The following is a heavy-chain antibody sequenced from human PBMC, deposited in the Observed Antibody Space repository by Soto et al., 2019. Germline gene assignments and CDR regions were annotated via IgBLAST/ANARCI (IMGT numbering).Heavy chain of an antibody. V-gene: IGHV3-66*01. Sequence: SGGSLRLSCAASGFTVSTMYMSWVRQAPGKGLGWVSVIYSGGSTFYANSVRGRFTISRDNSKNTVNLQMNSLRAEDTAVYYCARDPWAADYWGQGTLVTVSS. D-gene: IGHD3-16*01. CDR1: GFTVSTMY. CDR3: ARDPWAADY. CDR2: IYSGGST. J-gene: IGHJ4*02.